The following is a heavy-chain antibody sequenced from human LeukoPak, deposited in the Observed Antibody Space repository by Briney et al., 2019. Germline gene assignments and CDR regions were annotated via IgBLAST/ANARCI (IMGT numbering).Heavy chain of an antibody. CDR3: ARDGFFTPFFYFDY. Sequence: GGSLRLSCAASGFTFSSYGMHWVRQAPGKGLEWVSSVTGSGGTTFYADSVMGRFTISRDNSKNTLFLQMNSLRAEDTAVYYCARDGFFTPFFYFDYWGQGTLVTVSS. V-gene: IGHV3-23*01. CDR2: VTGSGGTT. CDR1: GFTFSSYG. D-gene: IGHD3-3*01. J-gene: IGHJ4*02.